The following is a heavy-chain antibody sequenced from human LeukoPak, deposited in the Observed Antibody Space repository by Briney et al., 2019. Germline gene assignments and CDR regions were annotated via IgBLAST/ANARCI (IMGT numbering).Heavy chain of an antibody. D-gene: IGHD3-22*01. V-gene: IGHV4-59*12. CDR2: IYYSGST. J-gene: IGHJ4*02. CDR3: ARVRVRNYYDSSGYYY. CDR1: GGSISSYY. Sequence: SETLSLTCTVSGGSISSYYWSWIRQPPGKGLEWIGYIYYSGSTNYNPSLKSRVTISVDTSKNQFSLKLSSVTAADTAVYYCARVRVRNYYDSSGYYYWGQGTLVTVSS.